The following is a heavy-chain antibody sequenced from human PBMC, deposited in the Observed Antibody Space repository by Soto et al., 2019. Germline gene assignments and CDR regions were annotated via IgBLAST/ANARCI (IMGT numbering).Heavy chain of an antibody. D-gene: IGHD5-12*01. CDR3: AAGGGLPRYY. J-gene: IGHJ4*02. CDR2: IYHSGST. Sequence: QLQLQESGSGLVKPSQTLSLTCAVSGGSISSGGYSWSWIRQPPGKGLEWIGYIYHSGSTYYNPTLKSRVTLSVARSKNQFSLKPRSATAADTTVYYCAAGGGLPRYYWGQGTLVTVSS. CDR1: GGSISSGGYS. V-gene: IGHV4-30-2*01.